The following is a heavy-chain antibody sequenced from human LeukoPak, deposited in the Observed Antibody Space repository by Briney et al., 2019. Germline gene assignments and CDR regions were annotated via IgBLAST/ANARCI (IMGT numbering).Heavy chain of an antibody. Sequence: SETLSLTCAVSGGSISSNTYYWGWIRQPPGKGLEWIGSIYYSGSTYYSPSLKSRVTISVDTSKNQFSLKLSSVTAADTAVYYCARSPLARNRPAFDYWGQGTLVTVSS. CDR1: GGSISSNTYY. D-gene: IGHD5-12*01. V-gene: IGHV4-39*01. CDR3: ARSPLARNRPAFDY. CDR2: IYYSGST. J-gene: IGHJ4*02.